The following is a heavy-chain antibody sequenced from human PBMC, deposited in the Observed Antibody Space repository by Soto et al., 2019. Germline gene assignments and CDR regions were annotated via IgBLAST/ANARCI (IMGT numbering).Heavy chain of an antibody. J-gene: IGHJ4*02. D-gene: IGHD6-6*01. CDR2: IGSRTSTI. CDR1: GFTFRSYS. CDR3: AKPETNPYEIAARFGYYFDY. Sequence: PGGSLRLSCAASGFTFRSYSMSWVRQAPGKGLKWVSYIGSRTSTIYYADSVKGRFTISRDNSKNTLYLQMNSLRAEDTAVYYCAKPETNPYEIAARFGYYFDYWGQGTLVTVSS. V-gene: IGHV3-48*01.